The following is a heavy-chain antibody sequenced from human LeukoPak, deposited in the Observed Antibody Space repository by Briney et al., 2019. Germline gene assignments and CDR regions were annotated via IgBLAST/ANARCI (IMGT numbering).Heavy chain of an antibody. J-gene: IGHJ5*02. CDR2: IYSGGST. CDR1: GFTVSSNY. D-gene: IGHD1-14*01. Sequence: PGGSLRLSCAASGFTVSSNYMSWVRQAPGKGLEWVSVIYSGGSTYYADSVKGRFTIFRHNSKNTLYLQMNSLRAEDTAVYYCARGQEPTNWFDPWGQGTLVTVSS. CDR3: ARGQEPTNWFDP. V-gene: IGHV3-53*04.